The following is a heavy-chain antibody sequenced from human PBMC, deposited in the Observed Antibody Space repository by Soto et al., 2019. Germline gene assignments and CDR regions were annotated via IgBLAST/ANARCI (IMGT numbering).Heavy chain of an antibody. D-gene: IGHD6-13*01. CDR3: ERGIAAAGSHYFDY. CDR1: GFTFSSYA. Sequence: QVQLVESGGGVVQPGRSLRLSCAASGFTFSSYAMHWVRQAPGKGLEWVAVISYDGSNKYYADSVKGRFTISRDNSKNTLYLQMKSLRAEDTAVYYCERGIAAAGSHYFDYWGQGTLVTVS. J-gene: IGHJ4*02. CDR2: ISYDGSNK. V-gene: IGHV3-30-3*01.